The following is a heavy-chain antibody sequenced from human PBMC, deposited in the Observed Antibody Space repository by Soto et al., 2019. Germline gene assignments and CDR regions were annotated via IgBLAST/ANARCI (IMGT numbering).Heavy chain of an antibody. CDR2: IWYDGNYK. D-gene: IGHD6-19*01. Sequence: GGSLRLSCAASGFMFSDYGMHWVRQAPGKGLEWVAIIWYDGNYKYYSESAKGRFTISRDNSNNTLYLQMNNLRVEDTAVYFCAREGAVAGSQDFWGQGTLVTVSS. CDR1: GFMFSDYG. CDR3: AREGAVAGSQDF. J-gene: IGHJ4*02. V-gene: IGHV3-33*01.